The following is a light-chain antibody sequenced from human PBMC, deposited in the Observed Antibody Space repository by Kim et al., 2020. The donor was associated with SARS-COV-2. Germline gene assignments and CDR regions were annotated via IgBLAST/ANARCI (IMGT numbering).Light chain of an antibody. CDR3: GSYAGSNNYV. V-gene: IGLV2-8*01. J-gene: IGLJ1*01. Sequence: HAVTISCTGTISDIVGYNYVSWYQQNPAKSHKLTIYEVRKRPSGVPDRFSGSKSGNTASLTGCGLQAEDEADYYCGSYAGSNNYVFGTGTKVTVL. CDR1: ISDIVGYNY. CDR2: EVR.